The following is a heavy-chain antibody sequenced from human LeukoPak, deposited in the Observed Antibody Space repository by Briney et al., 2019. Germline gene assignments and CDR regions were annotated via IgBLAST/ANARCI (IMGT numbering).Heavy chain of an antibody. V-gene: IGHV4-31*03. CDR1: GVSISSGGYY. CDR2: IYYSGST. J-gene: IGHJ4*02. D-gene: IGHD3-22*01. CDR3: ARVEYDGSGYIDS. Sequence: SETLSLTCTVSGVSISSGGYYWSWIRQHPGKGLEWIGYIYYSGSTYYNPSLKSRVTISVDTSKNQFSLKLTSVTAADTAVYYCARVEYDGSGYIDSWGQGALVTVSS.